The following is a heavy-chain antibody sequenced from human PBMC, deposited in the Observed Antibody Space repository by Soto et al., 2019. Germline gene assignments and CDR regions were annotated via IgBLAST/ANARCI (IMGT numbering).Heavy chain of an antibody. V-gene: IGHV1-46*01. D-gene: IGHD3-3*01. CDR3: ARDLLRFLEWLFLSDYYYYGMDV. Sequence: VKVSCKASGYTFTSYYMHWVRQAPGQGLEWMGIINPSGGSTSYAQKFQGRVTMTRDTSTSTVYMELSSLRSEDTAVYYCARDLLRFLEWLFLSDYYYYGMDVWGQGTTVTVSS. CDR1: GYTFTSYY. J-gene: IGHJ6*02. CDR2: INPSGGST.